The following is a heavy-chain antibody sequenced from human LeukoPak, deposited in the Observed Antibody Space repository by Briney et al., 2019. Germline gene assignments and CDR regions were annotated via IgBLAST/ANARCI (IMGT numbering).Heavy chain of an antibody. V-gene: IGHV4-38-2*02. CDR1: GYSISSGYY. CDR2: IYHSGST. CDR3: ARATLRYFDWFP. Sequence: SETLSLTCTVSGYSISSGYYWGWIRQPPGKGLEWIGSIYHSGSTYYNPSLKSRVTISVDTSKNQFSLKLSSVTAADTAVYYCARATLRYFDWFPWGQGTMVTVSS. D-gene: IGHD3-9*01. J-gene: IGHJ3*01.